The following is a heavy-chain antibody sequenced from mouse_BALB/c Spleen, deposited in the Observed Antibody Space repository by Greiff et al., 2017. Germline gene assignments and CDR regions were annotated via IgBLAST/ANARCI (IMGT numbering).Heavy chain of an antibody. V-gene: IGHV1-37*01. CDR3: GRGDGSSYAWFAY. CDR2: INPYNGDT. D-gene: IGHD1-1*01. CDR1: GYSFTGYF. J-gene: IGHJ3*01. Sequence: EVKLVESGPELVKPGASVKISCKASGYSFTGYFMNWVKQSHGKSLEWIGRINPYNGDTFYNQKFKGKATLTVDKSSSTAHMELLSLTSEDSAVYYCGRGDGSSYAWFAYWGQGTLVTVSA.